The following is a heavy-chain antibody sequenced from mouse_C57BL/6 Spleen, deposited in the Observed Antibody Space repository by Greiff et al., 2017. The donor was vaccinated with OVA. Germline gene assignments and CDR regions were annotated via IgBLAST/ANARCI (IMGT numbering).Heavy chain of an antibody. V-gene: IGHV14-4*01. CDR1: GFNIKDDY. CDR3: TLRSDSHAMDY. CDR2: IDPENGDT. J-gene: IGHJ4*01. D-gene: IGHD2-13*01. Sequence: DVQLQESGAELVRPGASVKLSCTASGFNIKDDYMHWVKQRPEQGLEWIGWIDPENGDTEYASKFQGKATITADTSSNTAYLQLSSLTSEDTAVYYCTLRSDSHAMDYWGQGTSVTVSS.